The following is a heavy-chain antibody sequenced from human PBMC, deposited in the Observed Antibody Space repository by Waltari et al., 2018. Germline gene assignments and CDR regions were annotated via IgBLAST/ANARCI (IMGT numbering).Heavy chain of an antibody. CDR3: ASSIIAAAGFWFDP. CDR1: GGSISSYY. CDR2: IYYSGST. V-gene: IGHV4-59*01. D-gene: IGHD6-13*01. J-gene: IGHJ5*02. Sequence: QVQLQESGPGLVKPSETLSLTCTVSGGSISSYYWSWIRQPPGKGLEWIGYIYYSGSTNYNPSLKSRVTISVDTSKNQFSLKLSSVTAADTAVYYCASSIIAAAGFWFDPWGQGTLVTVSS.